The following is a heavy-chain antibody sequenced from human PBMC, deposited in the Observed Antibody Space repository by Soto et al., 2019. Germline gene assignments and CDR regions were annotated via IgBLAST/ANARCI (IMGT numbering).Heavy chain of an antibody. J-gene: IGHJ4*02. V-gene: IGHV3-23*01. CDR3: AKVLRGGAMPGPDY. CDR2: ISGSGGST. CDR1: GFTFSSYA. Sequence: EVQLLESGGGLVQPGGSLRLSCAASGFTFSSYAMSWVRQAPGKGLEWVSAISGSGGSTYYADSVKGRFTISRDNSKNTQYLQMNSLRAEDTDVYYCAKVLRGGAMPGPDYWGQGTLVTVSS. D-gene: IGHD3-16*01.